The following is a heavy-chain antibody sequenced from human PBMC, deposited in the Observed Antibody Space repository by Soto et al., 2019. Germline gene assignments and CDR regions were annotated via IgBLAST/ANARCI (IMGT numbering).Heavy chain of an antibody. Sequence: SETLSLTCSVSGYLISSGYYWGWVRQTTGKGLEWLGSIDYSGRTYKNPSLKSRVSASVDLSKNQFSLNLRSVTAADTAVYFCASYLSSGYDSYYFDYWGQGSLVTVSS. J-gene: IGHJ4*02. V-gene: IGHV4-38-2*01. CDR2: IDYSGRT. D-gene: IGHD3-22*01. CDR3: ASYLSSGYDSYYFDY. CDR1: GYLISSGYY.